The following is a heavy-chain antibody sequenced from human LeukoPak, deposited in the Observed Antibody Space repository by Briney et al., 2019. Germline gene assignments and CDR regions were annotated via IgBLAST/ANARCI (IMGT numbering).Heavy chain of an antibody. J-gene: IGHJ6*03. CDR3: AKSYCSSASCYFRSDYYYMDV. D-gene: IGHD2-2*01. CDR1: GFTFSSYG. Sequence: PGGSLRLSCAASGFTFSSYGMHWVRQAPGKGLERVAVIWYDGSNKYYADSVKGRFTISRDNSKNTLYLQMNSLRAEDTAVYYCAKSYCSSASCYFRSDYYYMDVWGKGTTVTVSS. CDR2: IWYDGSNK. V-gene: IGHV3-33*06.